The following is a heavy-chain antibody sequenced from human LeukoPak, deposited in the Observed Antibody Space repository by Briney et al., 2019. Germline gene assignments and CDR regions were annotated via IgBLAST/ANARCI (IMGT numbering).Heavy chain of an antibody. V-gene: IGHV4-59*01. CDR3: ARQSISGSSLSYFDY. CDR2: IHYSGST. Sequence: PSETLSLTCTVSGGSISNYYWSWIRQPPGKGLEWIGFIHYSGSTKYNPSLTSRLTISVDTSKNQCSLKLSSVTAADTAVYYCARQSISGSSLSYFDYWGQGTLVNVSS. CDR1: GGSISNYY. J-gene: IGHJ4*02. D-gene: IGHD3-22*01.